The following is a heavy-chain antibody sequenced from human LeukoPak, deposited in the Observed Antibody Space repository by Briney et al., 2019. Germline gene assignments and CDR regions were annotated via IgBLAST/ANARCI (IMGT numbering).Heavy chain of an antibody. Sequence: GESLKISCKGSGYSFTSYWIGWVRQMPGKGLEWMGIIYPGDSDTRYSPSFQGQVTISADKSISTAYLQWSSLKASDTAMYYCARPSFGLVGATAEGAFDIWGQGTMVTVSS. V-gene: IGHV5-51*01. D-gene: IGHD1-26*01. CDR3: ARPSFGLVGATAEGAFDI. J-gene: IGHJ3*02. CDR1: GYSFTSYW. CDR2: IYPGDSDT.